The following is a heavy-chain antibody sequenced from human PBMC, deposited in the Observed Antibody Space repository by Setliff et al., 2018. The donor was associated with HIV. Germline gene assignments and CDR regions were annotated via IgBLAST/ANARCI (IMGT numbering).Heavy chain of an antibody. D-gene: IGHD3-10*01. V-gene: IGHV3-7*01. CDR2: IDQDGSEK. J-gene: IGHJ6*02. CDR3: ARKLRPGHGVDV. Sequence: GGSLRLSCAASRFDFNNYWMCWVRQAPGKGLEWVANIDQDGSEKNYVDSVKGRFTIARDKAKNSMDLQMNSLRADDTAIYYCARKLRPGHGVDVWGQGTTVTVSS. CDR1: RFDFNNYW.